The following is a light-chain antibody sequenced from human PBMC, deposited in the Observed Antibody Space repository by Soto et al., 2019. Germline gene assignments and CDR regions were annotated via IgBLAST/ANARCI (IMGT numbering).Light chain of an antibody. CDR3: QQYFGPPQT. CDR1: QSLLYSSNNKNY. CDR2: WAS. Sequence: DIVMTQSPDPLAVSLGERATVNCKSSQSLLYSSNNKNYLAWYQQKPGQPPKLLIYWASTRVSGVPDRFSGGGSGTDFTLTISSLQAEDVAVYYCQQYFGPPQTFGQGTKVEIK. J-gene: IGKJ1*01. V-gene: IGKV4-1*01.